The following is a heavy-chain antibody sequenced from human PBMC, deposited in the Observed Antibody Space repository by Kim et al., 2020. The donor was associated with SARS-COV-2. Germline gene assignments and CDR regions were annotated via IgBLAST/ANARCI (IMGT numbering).Heavy chain of an antibody. Sequence: SETLSLTCTVSGGSISSSSYYWGWIRQPPGKGLEWIGSIYYSGSTYYNPSLKSRVTISVDTSKNQFSLKLSSVTAADTAVYYCARHESPWLVLDFTFDIWGQGTMVTVSS. V-gene: IGHV4-39*01. CDR2: IYYSGST. CDR1: GGSISSSSYY. D-gene: IGHD6-19*01. CDR3: ARHESPWLVLDFTFDI. J-gene: IGHJ3*02.